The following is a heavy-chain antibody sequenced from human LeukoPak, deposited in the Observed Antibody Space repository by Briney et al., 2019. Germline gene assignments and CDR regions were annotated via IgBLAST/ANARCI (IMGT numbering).Heavy chain of an antibody. V-gene: IGHV3-23*01. CDR2: MSGSGSST. J-gene: IGHJ4*02. CDR3: AKDAQGLVRGGIYFDL. D-gene: IGHD6-19*01. Sequence: GGSLRLSCAASGFTFKTYAMNWVRQVPGKGPEWVSSMSGSGSSTDYADSVKGRFTISRDNSKNTLYLQMNSLRAEDTALYYCAKDAQGLVRGGIYFDLWGQGSLVTVSS. CDR1: GFTFKTYA.